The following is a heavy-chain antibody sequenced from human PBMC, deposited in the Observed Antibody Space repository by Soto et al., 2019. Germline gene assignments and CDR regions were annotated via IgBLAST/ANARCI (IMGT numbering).Heavy chain of an antibody. V-gene: IGHV1-69*01. CDR2: IIPIFGTA. CDR1: GGTFSSYA. J-gene: IGHJ6*02. CDR3: ARDRTRAAPGYYYYYGMDV. D-gene: IGHD6-6*01. Sequence: QVQLVQSGAEVKKPGSSVKVSCKASGGTFSSYAISWVRQAPGQGLEWMGGIIPIFGTANYAQKFQGRVTITADESTSTAYMELSSLRSEDTAVYYCARDRTRAAPGYYYYYGMDVWGQGTTVTVSS.